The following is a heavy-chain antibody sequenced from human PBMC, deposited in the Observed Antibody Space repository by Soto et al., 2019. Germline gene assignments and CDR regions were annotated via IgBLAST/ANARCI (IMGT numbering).Heavy chain of an antibody. CDR1: GYTFTGYY. CDR2: INPNSGGT. J-gene: IGHJ6*02. Sequence: ASVKVSCKASGYTFTGYYMHWVRQAPGQGLEWMGWINPNSGGTNYAQKFQGWVTMTRDTSISTAYMELSRLRSDDTAVYYCARWDGGGYCTNGVCFPTYGMDVWGQGTTVTVS. V-gene: IGHV1-2*04. D-gene: IGHD2-8*01. CDR3: ARWDGGGYCTNGVCFPTYGMDV.